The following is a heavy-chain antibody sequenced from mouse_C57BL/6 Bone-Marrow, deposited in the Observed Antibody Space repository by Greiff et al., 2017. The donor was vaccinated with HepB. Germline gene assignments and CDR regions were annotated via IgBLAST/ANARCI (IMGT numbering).Heavy chain of an antibody. CDR2: INSDGGST. Sequence: EVKLMESGGGLVQPGESLKLSCESNEYEFPSHDMSWVRKTPEKRLELVAAINSDGGSTYYPDTMERRFIISRDNTKKTLYLQMSSLRSEDTALYYCERRNSSRADYFAYWGQGTTLTVSS. J-gene: IGHJ2*01. D-gene: IGHD1-1*01. V-gene: IGHV5-2*01. CDR1: EYEFPSHD. CDR3: ERRNSSRADYFAY.